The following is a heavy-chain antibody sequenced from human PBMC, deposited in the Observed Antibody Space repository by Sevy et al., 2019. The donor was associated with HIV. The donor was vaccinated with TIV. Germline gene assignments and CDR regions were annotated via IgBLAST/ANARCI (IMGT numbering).Heavy chain of an antibody. CDR1: GGSITSLY. J-gene: IGHJ4*02. CDR3: AGENAWGGGYS. Sequence: SETLSLTCTVSGGSITSLYWNWIRQPPGKGLEWIANIYYNGHINYNPSLTILVTLSLDTSKNQLSLWLSSVTAADTAMDYGAGENAWGGGYSWGQGTLVTVSS. D-gene: IGHD1-26*01. CDR2: IYYNGHI. V-gene: IGHV4-59*08.